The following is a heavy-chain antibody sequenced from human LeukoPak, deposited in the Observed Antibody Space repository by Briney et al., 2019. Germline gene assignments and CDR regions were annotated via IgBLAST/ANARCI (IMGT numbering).Heavy chain of an antibody. V-gene: IGHV1-18*01. CDR2: ISAYNGNT. J-gene: IGHJ4*02. D-gene: IGHD6-19*01. CDR3: ARANPATRYSSGWYEDY. CDR1: GYTFTSYG. Sequence: GASVKVSCKASGYTFTSYGISWVRQAPGQGLEWMGWISAYNGNTNYAQKLQGRVTMTTDTSTSTAYMELRSLRSDDTAVYYCARANPATRYSSGWYEDYWGQGTLVTVSS.